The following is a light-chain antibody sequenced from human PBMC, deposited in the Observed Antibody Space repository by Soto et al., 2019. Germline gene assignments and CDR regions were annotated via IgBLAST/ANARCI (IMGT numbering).Light chain of an antibody. CDR2: AAS. CDR3: QQYGSSPWT. V-gene: IGKV3-20*01. Sequence: EIVMTQSPATLSVSPGERATLSCRASQSVSSNLAWYQQKPGQAPSLLIYAASSRTTGIPDRFSGSGSGTDFTLTISRLEPEDFEVYYCQQYGSSPWTFGLGTKVDIK. CDR1: QSVSSN. J-gene: IGKJ1*01.